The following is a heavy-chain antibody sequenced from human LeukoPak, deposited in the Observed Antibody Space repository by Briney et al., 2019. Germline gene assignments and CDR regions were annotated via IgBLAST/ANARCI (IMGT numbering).Heavy chain of an antibody. D-gene: IGHD3-22*01. J-gene: IGHJ4*02. V-gene: IGHV3-23*01. CDR1: GFTFSSYA. CDR2: ISGSGGST. CDR3: AKNVGDYYDSSGYYPDY. Sequence: GGSLRLSCAASGFTFSSYAMSWVRQAPGKGLEWVSAISGSGGSTYYADSVKGRFTISRDNSKNTLYLQMNSLRAEDTAVYYCAKNVGDYYDSSGYYPDYWGQGTLVTVSS.